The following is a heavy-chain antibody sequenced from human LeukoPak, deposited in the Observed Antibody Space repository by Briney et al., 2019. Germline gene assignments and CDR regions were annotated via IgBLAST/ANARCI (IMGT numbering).Heavy chain of an antibody. Sequence: AGGSLRLPCAASGFTFSSYSMNWVRQAPGKGLEWVSYISSSSSTIYYADSVKGRFTISRDNAKNSLYLQMNSLRAEDTAVYYCARDSMIVGATGPFDYWGQGTLVTVSS. J-gene: IGHJ4*02. CDR1: GFTFSSYS. CDR2: ISSSSSTI. CDR3: ARDSMIVGATGPFDY. D-gene: IGHD1-26*01. V-gene: IGHV3-48*01.